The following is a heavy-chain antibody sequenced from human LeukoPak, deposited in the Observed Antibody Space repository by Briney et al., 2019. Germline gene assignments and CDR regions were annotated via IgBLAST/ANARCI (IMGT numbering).Heavy chain of an antibody. CDR2: IKSKTDGGTT. V-gene: IGHV3-15*01. CDR3: TTDGEYCSGGSCYGGAFDI. CDR1: GFTFSNAW. J-gene: IGHJ3*02. D-gene: IGHD2-15*01. Sequence: PGGSLRLSCAASGFTFSNAWMSWVRQAPGKGLEWVGRIKSKTDGGTTGYAAPVKGRFTISRDDSKNTLYLQMNSLKTEDTAVYYCTTDGEYCSGGSCYGGAFDIWGQGTMVTISS.